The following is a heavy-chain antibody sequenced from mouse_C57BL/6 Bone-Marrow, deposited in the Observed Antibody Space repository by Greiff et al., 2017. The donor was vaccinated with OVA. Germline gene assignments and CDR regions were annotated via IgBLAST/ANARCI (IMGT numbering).Heavy chain of an antibody. J-gene: IGHJ2*01. V-gene: IGHV14-4*01. Sequence: DVQLVESGAELVRPGASVKLSCTASGFNIKDDYMHWVKQRPEQGLEWIGWIDPENGDTEYASKFQGKATITADTSSNTAYLQLSSLTSEDTAVYYCTCYPYYFDYWGQGTTLTVSS. CDR2: IDPENGDT. D-gene: IGHD1-1*01. CDR3: TCYPYYFDY. CDR1: GFNIKDDY.